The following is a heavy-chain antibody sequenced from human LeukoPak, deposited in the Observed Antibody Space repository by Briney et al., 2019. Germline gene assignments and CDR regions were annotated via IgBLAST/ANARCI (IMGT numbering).Heavy chain of an antibody. CDR2: IYYSGST. CDR1: GASLSSYY. Sequence: SETLSLTCTVSGASLSSYYWSWVRQPPGKGLEWMGYIYYSGSTNYNPSLRSRVTISVDTSKNQFSLKLSSVTAADTAVYYCARDHHYYDSSGYYAYGMDVWGQGTTVTVSS. J-gene: IGHJ6*02. CDR3: ARDHHYYDSSGYYAYGMDV. V-gene: IGHV4-59*01. D-gene: IGHD3-22*01.